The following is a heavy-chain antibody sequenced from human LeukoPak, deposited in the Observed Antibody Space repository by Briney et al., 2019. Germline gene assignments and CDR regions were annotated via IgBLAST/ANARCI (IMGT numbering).Heavy chain of an antibody. CDR1: GFTLSSYW. V-gene: IGHV3-7*01. J-gene: IGHJ4*02. CDR3: ARDIAPAGLFFDY. CDR2: IKYDGSEK. Sequence: GGSLRLSCAASGFTLSSYWMSWVRQAPGKGLEWVANIKYDGSEKDYVDPVKGRFTISRDNAKNSLYLQMNSLRAEDTAVYYCARDIAPAGLFFDYWGQGTLVTVSS. D-gene: IGHD6-13*01.